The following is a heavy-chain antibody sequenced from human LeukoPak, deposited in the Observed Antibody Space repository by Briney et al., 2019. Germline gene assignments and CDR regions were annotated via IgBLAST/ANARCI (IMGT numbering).Heavy chain of an antibody. CDR3: ARGADHGGSYYPD. CDR1: GFRFSNSW. D-gene: IGHD3-10*01. Sequence: GGSLRLSCAASGFRFSNSWMYWVRRGPGKGPVWVSRMKTDGTRIEYADSVKGRFTISRDNAKNTLFLQMSSLRVEDTAVYYCARGADHGGSYYPDWGQGTRVTVSS. V-gene: IGHV3-74*01. J-gene: IGHJ4*02. CDR2: MKTDGTRI.